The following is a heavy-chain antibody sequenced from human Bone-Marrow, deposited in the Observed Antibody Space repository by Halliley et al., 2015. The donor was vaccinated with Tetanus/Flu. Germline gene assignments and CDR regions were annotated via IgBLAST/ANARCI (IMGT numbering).Heavy chain of an antibody. CDR3: ARDSSGLRGYCYYGMDV. Sequence: TLSLTCTVSGGSIRGYFWSWIRQPPGKGLEWIGYIFYGGNTNYNPSLKSRVTISDDTSKNQFSLKMTSVTAADTAVYYCARDSSGLRGYCYYGMDVWGQGTTVTVSS. D-gene: IGHD6-19*01. J-gene: IGHJ6*02. CDR2: IFYGGNT. V-gene: IGHV4-59*12. CDR1: GGSIRGYF.